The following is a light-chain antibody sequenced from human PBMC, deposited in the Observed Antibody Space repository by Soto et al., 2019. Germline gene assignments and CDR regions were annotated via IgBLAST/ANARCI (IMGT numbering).Light chain of an antibody. Sequence: SYELTQSPSVSVALGKTARITCGGNNIGSKSVHWYQQKPGQAPVLVIYYDSDRPSGIPERFSGSNSGNTATLTISRVEAGDEADYYCQVWDSSSDHVVFGGGTKLTVL. J-gene: IGLJ2*01. CDR3: QVWDSSSDHVV. CDR2: YDS. CDR1: NIGSKS. V-gene: IGLV3-21*04.